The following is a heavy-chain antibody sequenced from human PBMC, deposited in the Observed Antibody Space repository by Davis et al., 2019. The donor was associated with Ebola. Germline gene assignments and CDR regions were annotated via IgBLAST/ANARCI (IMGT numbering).Heavy chain of an antibody. CDR3: AKDPTYYYGSGSYYIGYYGMDV. Sequence: GGSLRLSCAASGFTFSSYGMHWVRQAPGKGLEWVAVIWYDGSNKYYADSVKGRFTISRDNSKNTLYLQMNSLRAEDTAVYYCAKDPTYYYGSGSYYIGYYGMDVWGQGTTVTVSS. CDR2: IWYDGSNK. J-gene: IGHJ6*02. D-gene: IGHD3-10*01. V-gene: IGHV3-30*02. CDR1: GFTFSSYG.